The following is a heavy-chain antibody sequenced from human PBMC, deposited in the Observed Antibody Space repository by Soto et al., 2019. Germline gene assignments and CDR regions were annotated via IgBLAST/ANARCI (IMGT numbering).Heavy chain of an antibody. J-gene: IGHJ5*02. Sequence: EVQLVESGGDLVQPGGSLRLSCAASGFTVSNNYMSWVRQAPGKGLEWVSVIYSDRTTYYADSVKGRFTISRDTSRNTLYLQMNSLRVEDTAIYYCVLEAHDYGHGSMISWGQGSLVTVSS. V-gene: IGHV3-66*01. D-gene: IGHD4-17*01. CDR3: VLEAHDYGHGSMIS. CDR2: IYSDRTT. CDR1: GFTVSNNY.